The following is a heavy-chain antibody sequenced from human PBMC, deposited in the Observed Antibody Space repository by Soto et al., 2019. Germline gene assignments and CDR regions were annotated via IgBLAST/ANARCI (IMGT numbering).Heavy chain of an antibody. V-gene: IGHV3-30*18. CDR2: ISYDGSNK. CDR3: AKDHAWQWLVNWFDP. CDR1: GFTFSSYG. D-gene: IGHD6-19*01. J-gene: IGHJ5*02. Sequence: QVQLVESGGGVVQPGRSLRLSCAASGFTFSSYGMHWVRQAPGKGLEWVAVISYDGSNKYYADSVKGRFTISRDNSKNTLYLQMNRLRAEDTAVYYCAKDHAWQWLVNWFDPWGQGTLVTVSS.